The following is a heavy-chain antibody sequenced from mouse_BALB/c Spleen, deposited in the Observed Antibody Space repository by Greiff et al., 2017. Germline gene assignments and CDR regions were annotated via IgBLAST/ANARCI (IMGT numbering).Heavy chain of an antibody. J-gene: IGHJ3*01. V-gene: IGHV1-39*01. CDR2: INPYYGST. D-gene: IGHD1-2*01. Sequence: VQLQQTGPELVKPGASVKISCKASGYSFTDYIMLWVKQSHGKSLEWIGNINPYYGSTSYNLKFKGKATLTVDKSSSTAYMQLNSLTSEDSAVYYCAREETTATSWFAYWGQGTLVTVSA. CDR3: AREETTATSWFAY. CDR1: GYSFTDYI.